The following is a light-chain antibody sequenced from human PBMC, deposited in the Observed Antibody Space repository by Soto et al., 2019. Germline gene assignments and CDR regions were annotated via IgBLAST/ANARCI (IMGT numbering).Light chain of an antibody. V-gene: IGKV3-11*01. Sequence: EVVLTQSPATLSLSPGERATLSCRASQSVANYIAWYQKRPGQSPRLLIYDSSNRATGIPARFTGSGSGTDFTITISSLEPEDFAVYYCQQRGSWPPLTFGGGTTVEIK. J-gene: IGKJ4*01. CDR2: DSS. CDR3: QQRGSWPPLT. CDR1: QSVANY.